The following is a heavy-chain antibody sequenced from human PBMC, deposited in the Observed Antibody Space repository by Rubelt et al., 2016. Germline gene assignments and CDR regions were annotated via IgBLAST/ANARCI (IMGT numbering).Heavy chain of an antibody. V-gene: IGHV4-34*01. Sequence: QVQLQESGPGLVKPSGTLSLTCAVYVGSFSGYYWSWIRQPPGKGLEWIGKINHSGRTTYNPSLKSRDTISVDTAKSQLSLKGKPMTATDTGVYNGAVGQRGGIFDGWCEPWGQGTLGAVSS. CDR1: VGSFSGYY. CDR3: AVGQRGGIFDGWCEP. CDR2: INHSGRT. D-gene: IGHD2-15*01. J-gene: IGHJ5*02.